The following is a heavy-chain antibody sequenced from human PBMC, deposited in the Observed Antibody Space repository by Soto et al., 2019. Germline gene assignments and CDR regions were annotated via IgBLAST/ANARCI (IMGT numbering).Heavy chain of an antibody. CDR2: ISSSSSYI. J-gene: IGHJ3*02. Sequence: EVQLVESGGGLVKPGGSLRLSCAASGFTFSSYSMNWVRQAPGKGLEWVSSISSSSSYIYYADSVKGRFTISRDNAKNSLYLQMNSLRAEDTAVYYCARDHGLSSYAFGIWGQGTMGTVSS. CDR3: ARDHGLSSYAFGI. D-gene: IGHD2-15*01. V-gene: IGHV3-21*01. CDR1: GFTFSSYS.